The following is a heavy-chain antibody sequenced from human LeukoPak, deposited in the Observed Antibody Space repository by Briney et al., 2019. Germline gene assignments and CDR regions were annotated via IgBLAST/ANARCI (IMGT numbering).Heavy chain of an antibody. D-gene: IGHD6-13*01. CDR2: INPSGGST. J-gene: IGHJ5*02. V-gene: IGHV1-46*01. Sequence: GSSVKVSCKASGYTFTSYYMHWVRQAPGQGLEWMGIINPSGGSTSYAQKFQGRVTMTRDTSTSTVYMELSGLRSEDTAVYYCVAAGTVIPFDPWGQGTLVTVSS. CDR3: VAAGTVIPFDP. CDR1: GYTFTSYY.